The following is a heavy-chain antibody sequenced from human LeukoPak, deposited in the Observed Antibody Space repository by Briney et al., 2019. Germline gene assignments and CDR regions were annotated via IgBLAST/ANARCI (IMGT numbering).Heavy chain of an antibody. V-gene: IGHV3-23*01. D-gene: IGHD1-26*01. Sequence: GGSLRLSCAASGLTFSSYAMSWVRQAPGKGLEWVSAISGSGGSTYYADSVKGRFTISRDNSKNTLYLQMNSLRAEDTAVYYCAKDEYSGSYLAPDYWGQGTLVTVSS. CDR2: ISGSGGST. CDR1: GLTFSSYA. J-gene: IGHJ4*02. CDR3: AKDEYSGSYLAPDY.